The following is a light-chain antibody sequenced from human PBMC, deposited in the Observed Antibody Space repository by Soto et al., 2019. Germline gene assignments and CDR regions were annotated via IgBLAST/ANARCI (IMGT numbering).Light chain of an antibody. J-gene: IGKJ3*01. Sequence: DIQMTQSPSSVSASVGDRVTITCRASQGISSWLAWYQQKPGKATQLLIYAASSLQSGVLSRFSGSGSETDCTITLSSLQPEDFATYYCQQDNSFPLPFGPGTKVDIK. CDR2: AAS. CDR3: QQDNSFPLP. V-gene: IGKV1-12*01. CDR1: QGISSW.